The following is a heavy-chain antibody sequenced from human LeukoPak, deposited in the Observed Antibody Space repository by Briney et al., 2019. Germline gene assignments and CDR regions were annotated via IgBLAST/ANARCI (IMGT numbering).Heavy chain of an antibody. D-gene: IGHD3-10*01. CDR2: IYSGGST. CDR3: ARAKPKNMVRGLIMRRESRYYFDY. CDR1: GFTVSSNY. Sequence: GGSLRLSCAASGFTVSSNYMSWVRQAPGKGLEWVSVIYSGGSTYYADSVKGRFTISRDNSKTTLYIQMNSLRAEDTAVYYCARAKPKNMVRGLIMRRESRYYFDYWGQGALVTVSS. V-gene: IGHV3-53*01. J-gene: IGHJ4*02.